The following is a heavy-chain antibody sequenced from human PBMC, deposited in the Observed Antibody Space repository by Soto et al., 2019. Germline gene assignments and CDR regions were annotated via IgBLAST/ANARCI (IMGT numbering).Heavy chain of an antibody. Sequence: VGSLRLSCAASGFTFSSYWMTWVRQAPGKGLEWVANIKQDGSEKYYVDSVRGRFTMSRDNAKNSLYLQMNSLRAEDTAVYYCARVVGATQMDFDYWGQGTLVTV. D-gene: IGHD1-26*01. J-gene: IGHJ4*02. V-gene: IGHV3-7*01. CDR2: IKQDGSEK. CDR1: GFTFSSYW. CDR3: ARVVGATQMDFDY.